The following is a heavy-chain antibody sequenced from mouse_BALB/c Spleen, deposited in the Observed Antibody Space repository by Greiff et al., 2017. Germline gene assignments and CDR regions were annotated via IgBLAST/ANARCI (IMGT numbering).Heavy chain of an antibody. V-gene: IGHV1-87*01. CDR3: ARGGNSYYYAMDY. Sequence: VQLQQSGAELARPGASVKLSCKASGYTFTSYWMQWVKQRPVQGLEWIGAIYPGDGDTRYTQKFKGKATLTADKSSSTAYMQLSSLASEDSAVYYCARGGNSYYYAMDYWGQGTSVTVSS. CDR1: GYTFTSYW. D-gene: IGHD1-3*01. J-gene: IGHJ4*01. CDR2: IYPGDGDT.